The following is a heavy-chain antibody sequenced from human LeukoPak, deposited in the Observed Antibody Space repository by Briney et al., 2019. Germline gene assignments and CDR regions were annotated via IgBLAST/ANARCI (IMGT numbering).Heavy chain of an antibody. D-gene: IGHD6-19*01. CDR1: GFTFSSYG. CDR2: ISGSGGST. CDR3: AKGNSGWYGSTGGDS. Sequence: GGTLRLSCAASGFTFSSYGMSWVRQAPGKGLEWVSAISGSGGSTYYADSVKGRFTISRDNAKNSLYLQMNSLRAEDTALYYCAKGNSGWYGSTGGDSWGQGTLVTVSS. V-gene: IGHV3-23*01. J-gene: IGHJ4*02.